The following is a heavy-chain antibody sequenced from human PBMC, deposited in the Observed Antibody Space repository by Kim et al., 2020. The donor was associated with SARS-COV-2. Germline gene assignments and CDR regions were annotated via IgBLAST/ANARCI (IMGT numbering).Heavy chain of an antibody. Sequence: VKGRLTIARDNSKNTLYLHMNRLRAEDTAVYYCAREGNSHYDILTGYLDYWGQGTLVTVSS. V-gene: IGHV3-30*04. D-gene: IGHD3-9*01. J-gene: IGHJ4*02. CDR3: AREGNSHYDILTGYLDY.